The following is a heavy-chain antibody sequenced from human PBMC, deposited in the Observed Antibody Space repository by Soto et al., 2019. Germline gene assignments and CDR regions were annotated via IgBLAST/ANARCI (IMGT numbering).Heavy chain of an antibody. J-gene: IGHJ6*02. CDR1: GFTFSSYG. V-gene: IGHV3-30*18. Sequence: GGSLRLSCAASGFTFSSYGMHWVRQAPGKGLEWVAVISYDGSNKYYADSVKGRFTISRDNSKNTLYLQMNSLRAEDTAVYYCAKVPYGSDPYGMDVWGQGTTVTVSS. D-gene: IGHD3-10*01. CDR2: ISYDGSNK. CDR3: AKVPYGSDPYGMDV.